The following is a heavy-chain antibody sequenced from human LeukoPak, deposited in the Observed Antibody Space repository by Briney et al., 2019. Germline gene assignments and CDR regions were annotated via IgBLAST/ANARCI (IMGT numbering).Heavy chain of an antibody. Sequence: GGSLRLSCAASGFTFGNAWMSWVRQAPGKGLERVGRIKSKTDGGTTDYAAPVKGRFTISRDDSKNTLYLQMNSLKTEDTAVYYCTTDRYGSGSYGDYYYYYGMDVWGQGTTVTVSS. V-gene: IGHV3-15*01. D-gene: IGHD3-10*01. J-gene: IGHJ6*02. CDR3: TTDRYGSGSYGDYYYYYGMDV. CDR2: IKSKTDGGTT. CDR1: GFTFGNAW.